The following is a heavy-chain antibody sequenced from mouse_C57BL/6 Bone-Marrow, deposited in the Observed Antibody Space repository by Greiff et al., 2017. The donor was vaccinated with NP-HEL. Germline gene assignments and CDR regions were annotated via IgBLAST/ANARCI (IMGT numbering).Heavy chain of an antibody. V-gene: IGHV5-9*01. CDR1: GFTFSSYT. Sequence: DVMLVESGGGLVKPGGSLKLSCAASGFTFSSYTMSWVRQTPEKRLEWVATISGGGGNTYYPDSVKGRFTISRDNAKNTLYLQMSSLRSEDTALYYCARHGGLRRGGRDAMDYWGQGTSVTVSS. CDR3: ARHGGLRRGGRDAMDY. J-gene: IGHJ4*01. CDR2: ISGGGGNT. D-gene: IGHD2-2*01.